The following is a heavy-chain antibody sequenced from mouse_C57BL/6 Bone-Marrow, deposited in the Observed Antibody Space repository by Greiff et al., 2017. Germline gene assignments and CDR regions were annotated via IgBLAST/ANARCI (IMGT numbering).Heavy chain of an antibody. CDR3: DKGYDDY. CDR2: IDPENGNT. J-gene: IGHJ2*01. Sequence: EVHLVESGAELVRPGASVKLSCTASGFNIKDDYMHWVKQRPEQGLEWIGWIDPENGNTEYASKFQGKATITVDTSSNTAYLQRSSLTSEDAAVYYCDKGYDDYGGQGTTLTVSA. CDR1: GFNIKDDY. D-gene: IGHD2-2*01. V-gene: IGHV14-4*01.